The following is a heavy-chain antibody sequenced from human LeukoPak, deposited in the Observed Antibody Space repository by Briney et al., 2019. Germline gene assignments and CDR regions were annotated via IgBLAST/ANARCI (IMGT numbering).Heavy chain of an antibody. Sequence: ASVKVSCKASGYTFTSYDINWVRQATGQGLEWMGWISAYNGNTNYAQKLQGRVTMTTDTSTSTAYMELRSLRSDDTAVYYCARDSSDFDWLLYYDYWGQGTLVTVSS. CDR2: ISAYNGNT. J-gene: IGHJ4*02. CDR3: ARDSSDFDWLLYYDY. CDR1: GYTFTSYD. V-gene: IGHV1-18*01. D-gene: IGHD3-9*01.